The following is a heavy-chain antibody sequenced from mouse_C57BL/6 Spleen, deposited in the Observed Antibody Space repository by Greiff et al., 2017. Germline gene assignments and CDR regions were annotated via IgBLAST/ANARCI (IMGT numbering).Heavy chain of an antibody. CDR3: ARTPVLRQLRPHDLDY. Sequence: QVQLQQPGAELVKPGASVKLSCKASGYTFTSYWMQWVKQRPGQGLEWIGEIDPSDSSTNYNQKFKGKATLTVDTSSSTADMQLSSLTSENSAVYYCARTPVLRQLRPHDLDYWGQGTTLTVSS. D-gene: IGHD3-2*02. V-gene: IGHV1-50*01. J-gene: IGHJ2*01. CDR1: GYTFTSYW. CDR2: IDPSDSST.